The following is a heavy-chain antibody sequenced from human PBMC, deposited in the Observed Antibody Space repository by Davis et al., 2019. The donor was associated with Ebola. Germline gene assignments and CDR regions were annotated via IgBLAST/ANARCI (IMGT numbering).Heavy chain of an antibody. V-gene: IGHV3-9*01. J-gene: IGHJ4*02. CDR3: VKDFYDFWSGTFDS. CDR1: GFTFDDYA. Sequence: GGSLRLSCAASGFTFDDYAMHWVRHVPGKGLEWVSGVSWNSGVIAYADSVKGRFIISRDNAKKSLYLQINSLRAEDTALYYCVKDFYDFWSGTFDSWGQGTLVTVSS. CDR2: VSWNSGVI. D-gene: IGHD3-3*01.